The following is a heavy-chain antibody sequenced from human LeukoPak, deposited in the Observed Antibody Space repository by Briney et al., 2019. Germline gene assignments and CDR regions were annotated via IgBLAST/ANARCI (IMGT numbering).Heavy chain of an antibody. J-gene: IGHJ6*03. V-gene: IGHV4-59*01. CDR2: IYYSGSI. CDR1: GGSISSYY. Sequence: SETLSLTCTVSGGSISSYYWSWIRQPPGKGLEWIGYIYYSGSINYNPSLKSRVTISVDTSKNQFSLKLSSVTAADTAVYYCARAWGEAAASPPYYYYYYMDVWGKGTTVTVSS. D-gene: IGHD6-13*01. CDR3: ARAWGEAAASPPYYYYYYMDV.